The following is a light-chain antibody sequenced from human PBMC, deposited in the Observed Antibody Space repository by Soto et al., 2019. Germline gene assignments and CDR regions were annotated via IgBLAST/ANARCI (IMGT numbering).Light chain of an antibody. J-gene: IGLJ3*02. CDR3: SSYIPSNVDWV. V-gene: IGLV2-11*01. CDR1: GSDVGDSSH. Sequence: QSALTQPRSVSGSPGQSVTISCTATGSDVGDSSHVSWYQLHPGKAPKLMIYEVNNRPSGVPDRFSGSKSGSTASLTISGLQAEDEAEYYCSSYIPSNVDWVFGGGTKLTVL. CDR2: EVN.